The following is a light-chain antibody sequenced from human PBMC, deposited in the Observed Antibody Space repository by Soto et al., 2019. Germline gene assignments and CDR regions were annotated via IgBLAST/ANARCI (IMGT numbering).Light chain of an antibody. CDR2: LNSDGSH. J-gene: IGLJ2*01. Sequence: QPVLTQSPSASASLGDSVKVTCTLSSGHSSYAIAWHQQQPEKGPRFLMKLNSDGSHSKGDGIPDRFSASSSGAERYLTISSLQSEDEADYYCQTWGTGIVLFAGGTKLTVL. CDR3: QTWGTGIVL. V-gene: IGLV4-69*01. CDR1: SGHSSYA.